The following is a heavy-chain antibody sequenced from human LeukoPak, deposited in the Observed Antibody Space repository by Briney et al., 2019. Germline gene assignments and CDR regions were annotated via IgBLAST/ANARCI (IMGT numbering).Heavy chain of an antibody. CDR3: ARFEYYYVSGNYYKLFDY. V-gene: IGHV3-48*02. D-gene: IGHD3-10*01. J-gene: IGHJ4*02. Sequence: GGSLRLSCAASGFTFSSYNMNWVRQAPGKGLEWVSDISSSGSTTYFADSVKGRFTISRDNAKNSLYLQMNSLRDEDTAVYYCARFEYYYVSGNYYKLFDYWGQGTLVTVCS. CDR2: ISSSGSTT. CDR1: GFTFSSYN.